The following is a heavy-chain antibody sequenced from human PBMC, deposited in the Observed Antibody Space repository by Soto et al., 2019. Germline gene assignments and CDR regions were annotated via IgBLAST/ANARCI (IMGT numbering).Heavy chain of an antibody. CDR3: AHLTTGRVYIDY. D-gene: IGHD4-17*01. CDR2: IYWEDAK. J-gene: IGHJ4*02. V-gene: IGHV2-5*02. Sequence: QITLKESGPTLVKPTQTLTLTCTFSGFSLRTSGAGVGWIRQHPGKALELLALIYWEDAKRYSQSLKSRLTITKDRTKNQMVLRMTNMDPVDTATYYCAHLTTGRVYIDYWGQATLVTVSS. CDR1: GFSLRTSGAG.